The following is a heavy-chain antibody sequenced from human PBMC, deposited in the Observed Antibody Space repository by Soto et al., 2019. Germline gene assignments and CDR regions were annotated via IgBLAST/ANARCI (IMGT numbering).Heavy chain of an antibody. Sequence: IPSLNCAVSGGTISSGGYSCSWIRQPPGKGLEWIGYIYHSGSTYYNPSLKSRVTIPVDRSKNQFSLKLSSVTDADTAVYYCARVPDVWGQGTTVTVSS. CDR2: IYHSGST. CDR1: GGTISSGGYS. CDR3: ARVPDV. V-gene: IGHV4-30-2*01. J-gene: IGHJ6*02.